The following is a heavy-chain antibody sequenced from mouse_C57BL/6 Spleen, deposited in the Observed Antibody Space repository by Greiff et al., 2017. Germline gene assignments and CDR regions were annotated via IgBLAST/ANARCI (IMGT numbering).Heavy chain of an antibody. D-gene: IGHD1-1*01. CDR2: IDPSDSYT. J-gene: IGHJ1*03. CDR3: ARHYDGSSSGSFDV. Sequence: QVQLQQPGAELVMPGASVKLSCKASGYTFTSYWMHWVKQRPGQGLEWIGEIDPSDSYTNYNQKFKGKSTLTVDKSSSTAYMQLSSLTSEDSAVYYCARHYDGSSSGSFDVWGTGTTVTVSS. V-gene: IGHV1-69*01. CDR1: GYTFTSYW.